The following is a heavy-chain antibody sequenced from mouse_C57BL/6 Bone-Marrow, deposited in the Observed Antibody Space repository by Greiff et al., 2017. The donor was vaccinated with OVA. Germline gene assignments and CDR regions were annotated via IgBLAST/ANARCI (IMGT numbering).Heavy chain of an antibody. J-gene: IGHJ4*01. V-gene: IGHV1-66*01. CDR2: IYPGSGNT. CDR1: GYSFTIYY. Sequence: VKLMESGPELVKPGASVKISCKASGYSFTIYYIHWVKQRPGQGLEWIGWIYPGSGNTKYNEKFKGKATLTADTSSSTAYMQLSSLTSEDSAVYYCARSNYGGLAMDYWGQGTSVTVSS. CDR3: ARSNYGGLAMDY. D-gene: IGHD2-5*01.